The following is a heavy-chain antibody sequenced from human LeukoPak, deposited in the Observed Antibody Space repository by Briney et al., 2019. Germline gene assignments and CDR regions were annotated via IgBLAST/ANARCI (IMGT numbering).Heavy chain of an antibody. CDR1: GGSFSGYY. D-gene: IGHD6-13*01. J-gene: IGHJ4*02. Sequence: SETLSLTCAVYGGSFSGYYWSWIRQPPGKGLEWIGEINHSGSTNYNPSLKSRVTISVDTSKNQFSLKLSSVTAADTAVYYCATDRDSSRQKRFDYWGQGTLVTVSS. CDR3: ATDRDSSRQKRFDY. V-gene: IGHV4-34*01. CDR2: INHSGST.